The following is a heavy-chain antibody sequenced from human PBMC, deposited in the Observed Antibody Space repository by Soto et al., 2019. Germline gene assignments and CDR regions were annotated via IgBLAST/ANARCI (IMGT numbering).Heavy chain of an antibody. CDR1: GGSISSYY. CDR2: IYTSGST. J-gene: IGHJ4*02. CDR3: ARGGAVAGNYFDY. V-gene: IGHV4-4*07. D-gene: IGHD6-19*01. Sequence: QVQLQESGPGLVKPSETLSLTCTVSGGSISSYYWSWIRQPAGKGLERIGRIYTSGSTNYNPSLKSRGTMSVDPSKHQFSLKLSSVTAADTAVYYCARGGAVAGNYFDYWGQGTLVTVSS.